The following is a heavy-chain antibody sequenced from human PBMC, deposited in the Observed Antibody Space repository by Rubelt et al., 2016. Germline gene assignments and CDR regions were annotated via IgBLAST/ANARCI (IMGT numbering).Heavy chain of an antibody. CDR1: GGSFSGYY. Sequence: QVQLQQWGAGLLKPSETLSLTCAVYGGSFSGYYWSWISQPPGKGLEWIGELTHSGSTNYNPSLKGGVTISVDTAKNQFSLGLSSVTAADTAVYYCASGAAAGPYYFDDWGQGTLVTVSS. CDR3: ASGAAAGPYYFDD. J-gene: IGHJ4*02. D-gene: IGHD6-13*01. CDR2: LTHSGST. V-gene: IGHV4-34*01.